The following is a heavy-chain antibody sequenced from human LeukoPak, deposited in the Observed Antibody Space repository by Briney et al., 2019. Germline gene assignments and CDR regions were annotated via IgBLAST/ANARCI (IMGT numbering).Heavy chain of an antibody. J-gene: IGHJ4*02. CDR3: ARDNTHSSSWYLY. CDR2: INPRGGST. D-gene: IGHD6-13*01. V-gene: IGHV1-46*01. CDR1: GYTFTSHF. Sequence: GASVKVSCKASGYTFTSHFMHWVRQAPGQGLEWMGIINPRGGSTSYTQKLQGRVTMTTDTSTSTAYMELRSLRSDDTAVYYCARDNTHSSSWYLYWGQGTLVTVSS.